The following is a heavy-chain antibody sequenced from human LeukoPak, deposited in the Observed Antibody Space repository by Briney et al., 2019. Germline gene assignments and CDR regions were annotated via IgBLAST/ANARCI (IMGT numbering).Heavy chain of an antibody. CDR2: IQGDGSNT. CDR3: SRGTSADGPISPFDF. V-gene: IGHV3-74*01. J-gene: IGHJ4*02. D-gene: IGHD6-13*01. Sequence: PGRSLRLSCVASGFTFSKNWMHWVRQAPGKGLVWVSRIQGDGSNTNYADSVKGRFSISRDNAKNTVYLQMTSLWAEDTGIYYCSRGTSADGPISPFDFWGQGTVVTVSS. CDR1: GFTFSKNW.